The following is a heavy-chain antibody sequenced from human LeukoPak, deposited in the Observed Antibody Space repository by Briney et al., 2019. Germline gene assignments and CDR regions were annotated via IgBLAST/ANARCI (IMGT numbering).Heavy chain of an antibody. CDR3: ARDYWFDP. J-gene: IGHJ5*02. Sequence: PGRSLRLSCAASGFTFSSYAMHWVRQAPGKGLEWVAVISYDGSNKYYADSVKGRFTISRDNAKNSLYLQMNSLRAEDTAVYYCARDYWFDPWGHGTLVTVSS. CDR2: ISYDGSNK. V-gene: IGHV3-30-3*01. CDR1: GFTFSSYA.